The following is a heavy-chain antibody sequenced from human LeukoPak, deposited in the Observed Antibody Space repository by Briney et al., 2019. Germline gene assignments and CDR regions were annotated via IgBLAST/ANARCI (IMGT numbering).Heavy chain of an antibody. J-gene: IGHJ4*02. CDR3: AKDGGNLYYDFWSGYYADY. CDR1: GFTFSSYA. CDR2: ISGSGGST. D-gene: IGHD3-3*01. V-gene: IGHV3-23*01. Sequence: GGSLRLSCAASGFTFSSYAMSWVRQAPGKGLEWVSAISGSGGSTYYADSVKGRFTISRDDSKNTLYLQMNSLRAEDTAVYYCAKDGGNLYYDFWSGYYADYWGQGTLVTVSS.